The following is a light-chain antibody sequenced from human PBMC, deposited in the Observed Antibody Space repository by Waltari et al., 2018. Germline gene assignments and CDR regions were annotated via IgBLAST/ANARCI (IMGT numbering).Light chain of an antibody. J-gene: IGLJ1*01. CDR1: SSNLGRDY. Sequence: QSVLTQPPSASGTPGQRVTISCPGSSSNLGRDYVYWFQQLPGTAPKLLIYMNNQRPSGVADRFSGSKSGTSASLAISGLRSEDEADYYCVAWDDSLSGYVFGTGTKVTVL. CDR3: VAWDDSLSGYV. V-gene: IGLV1-47*01. CDR2: MNN.